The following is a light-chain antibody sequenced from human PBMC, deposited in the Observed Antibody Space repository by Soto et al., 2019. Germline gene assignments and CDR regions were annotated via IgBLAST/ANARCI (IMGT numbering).Light chain of an antibody. Sequence: QPVLTQSPSASASLGASVKLTCTLSSGHSSNALAWHQQQPENSPLYLMKRNNDGSHTQWYGIPDRFSGASSGAERYLTIYTLQSEDEDDYYCPTWGTDIEIFVGGTKLTVL. J-gene: IGLJ2*01. V-gene: IGLV4-69*01. CDR3: PTWGTDIEI. CDR1: SGHSSNA. CDR2: RNNDGSH.